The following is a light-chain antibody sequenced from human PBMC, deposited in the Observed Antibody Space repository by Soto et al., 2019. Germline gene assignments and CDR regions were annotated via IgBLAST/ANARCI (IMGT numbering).Light chain of an antibody. V-gene: IGLV2-11*01. Sequence: QSVLTQPRPVSGSPGQSVTISCTGTSSDVGGYNYVSWYQQHPGTVPKLMIYDVSNRPSGVPDRFSGSKSGNTASLTISGLQAEDEADYYCCSYAGGHTSLLFGGGTKLTVL. CDR2: DVS. CDR1: SSDVGGYNY. CDR3: CSYAGGHTSLL. J-gene: IGLJ2*01.